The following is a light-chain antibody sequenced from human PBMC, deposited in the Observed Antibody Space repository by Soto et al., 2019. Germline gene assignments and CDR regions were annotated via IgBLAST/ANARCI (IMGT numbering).Light chain of an antibody. CDR3: HQRQSWPRT. Sequence: EIVLTQSPGTLSLSPGERATLSCRASQSVSSSYLAWYQQKPGQAPSLLISDVSNRATGIPARFSGSGSRTDFTLTISSLEPEDFAVYYCHQRQSWPRTFGQGTKVDIK. J-gene: IGKJ1*01. CDR2: DVS. V-gene: IGKV3D-20*02. CDR1: QSVSSSY.